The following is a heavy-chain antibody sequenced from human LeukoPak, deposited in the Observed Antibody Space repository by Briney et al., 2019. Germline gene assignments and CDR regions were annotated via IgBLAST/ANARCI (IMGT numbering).Heavy chain of an antibody. V-gene: IGHV4-4*02. CDR2: IYHSGST. CDR1: GGSNSSSNW. D-gene: IGHD2-21*01. CDR3: ARVPSVIDAFDI. J-gene: IGHJ3*02. Sequence: PSGTLSLTCAISGGSNSSSNWWSWVRQPPGKGLEWIGEIYHSGSTNYSPSLKSRVTISVDKSKNQFSLKVTSVTAADTAVYYCARVPSVIDAFDIWGQGTMVTVSS.